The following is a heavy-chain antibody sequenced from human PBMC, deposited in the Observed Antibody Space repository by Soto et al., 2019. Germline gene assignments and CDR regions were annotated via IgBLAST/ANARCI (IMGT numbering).Heavy chain of an antibody. D-gene: IGHD3-22*01. CDR1: GASISSGGYY. V-gene: IGHV4-31*03. CDR3: ARGSYYDSSGYYGP. CDR2: IYYSGST. Sequence: TSETLSLTCTVSGASISSGGYYWSWIRQHPGKGLEWIGYIYYSGSTYYNPSLKSRVTISVDTSKNQFSLKLSSVTAADTAVYYCARGSYYDSSGYYGPWGQGTLVTVSS. J-gene: IGHJ5*02.